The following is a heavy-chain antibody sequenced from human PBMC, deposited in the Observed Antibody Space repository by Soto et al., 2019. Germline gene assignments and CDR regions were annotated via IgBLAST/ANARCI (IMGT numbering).Heavy chain of an antibody. V-gene: IGHV1-18*01. J-gene: IGHJ4*02. CDR2: ISPYKGNT. Sequence: SSVKVSREGACYSDFCLVSSWVRQAPGQGLEWMGWISPYKGNTHYAKGLQSRVTMTTNKSTSTANMELRSLRSDDTAVYYCARDLDASGSYYTDDWGQGTLVTVSS. CDR1: CYSDFCLV. CDR3: ARDLDASGSYYTDD. D-gene: IGHD3-10*01.